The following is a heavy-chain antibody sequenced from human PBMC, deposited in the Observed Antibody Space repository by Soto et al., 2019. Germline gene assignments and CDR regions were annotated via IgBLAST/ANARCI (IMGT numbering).Heavy chain of an antibody. V-gene: IGHV3-7*03. CDR3: AKARRWLGLGYAFDI. CDR1: GFTFSSYW. CDR2: IKQDGSEK. J-gene: IGHJ3*02. Sequence: GGSLRLSCAASGFTFSSYWMSWVRQAPGKGLEWVANIKQDGSEKYYVDSVKGRFTISRDNAKNSLYLQMNSLRAEDTALYYSAKARRWLGLGYAFDIWGQGTRVTVSS. D-gene: IGHD6-19*01.